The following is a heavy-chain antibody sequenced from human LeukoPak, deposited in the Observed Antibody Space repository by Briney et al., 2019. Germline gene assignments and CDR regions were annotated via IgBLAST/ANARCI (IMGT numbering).Heavy chain of an antibody. CDR1: GYTFTSYA. D-gene: IGHD3-22*01. CDR2: INAGNGDT. J-gene: IGHJ4*02. Sequence: AASVKVSCKASGYTFTSYAMHWVRQAPGQRLEWMGWINAGNGDTKYSQKFQGRVTITRDTSASTAYMELSSLRSEDTAVYYCARDGDSTGYSFDYWGQGTLVTVSS. CDR3: ARDGDSTGYSFDY. V-gene: IGHV1-3*01.